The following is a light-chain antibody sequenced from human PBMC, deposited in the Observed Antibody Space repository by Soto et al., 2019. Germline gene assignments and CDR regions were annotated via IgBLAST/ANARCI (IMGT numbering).Light chain of an antibody. Sequence: DIHMTQSPSTLSASVGDRVTITCRASQSISIWLAWYQQKPGRAPNLLIYGTSSLESGVPSRFSGSGSGTEFTLTISSLQPDDFATSSCQHYNDYSWTFGQGTKVEIK. V-gene: IGKV1-5*03. CDR3: QHYNDYSWT. CDR1: QSISIW. CDR2: GTS. J-gene: IGKJ1*01.